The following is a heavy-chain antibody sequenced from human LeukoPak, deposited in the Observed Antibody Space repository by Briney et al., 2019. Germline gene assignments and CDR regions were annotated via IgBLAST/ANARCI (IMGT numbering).Heavy chain of an antibody. J-gene: IGHJ4*02. CDR3: ARAAGNRAVTGPYYFDY. Sequence: PGGSLRLSCAASGFTFSSYAMHWVRQAPGKGLEWVAFIRYDGSNKYYADSVKGRFTISRDNSKNTLYLQMNSLRAEDTAVYYCARAAGNRAVTGPYYFDYWGQGTLVTVSS. V-gene: IGHV3-30*02. CDR2: IRYDGSNK. CDR1: GFTFSSYA. D-gene: IGHD4-17*01.